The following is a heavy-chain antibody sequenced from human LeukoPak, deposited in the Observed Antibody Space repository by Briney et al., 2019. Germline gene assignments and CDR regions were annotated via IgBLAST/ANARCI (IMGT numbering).Heavy chain of an antibody. CDR2: IYNSGSI. D-gene: IGHD4-11*01. J-gene: IGHJ3*02. V-gene: IGHV4-59*11. CDR1: GGSISSRY. CDR3: AREYSSSRSLDI. Sequence: SETLSLTCTVSGGSISSRYWSWIRQPPGKGLEWIGYIYNSGSISYNPSLKSRVTISVDTSKNQFSLKLSSVTAADTAVYYCAREYSSSRSLDIWGQGTMVTVSS.